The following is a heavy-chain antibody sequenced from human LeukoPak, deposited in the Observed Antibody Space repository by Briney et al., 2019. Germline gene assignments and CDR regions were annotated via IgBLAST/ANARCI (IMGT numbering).Heavy chain of an antibody. Sequence: GASVRVSCKTSGYTFANYGVSWVRQAPGQGLEWMGWIRPYKGNTNYAQMLQGRVTMSTDASRATDYLELRSLRSNDTDVYYRVRRVAVARRDAFDIWGQGPMVTVSS. CDR2: IRPYKGNT. CDR1: GYTFANYG. CDR3: VRRVAVARRDAFDI. V-gene: IGHV1-18*01. J-gene: IGHJ3*02. D-gene: IGHD6-19*01.